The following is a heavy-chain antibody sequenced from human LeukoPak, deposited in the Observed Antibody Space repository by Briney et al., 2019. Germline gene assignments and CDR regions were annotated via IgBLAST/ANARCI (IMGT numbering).Heavy chain of an antibody. CDR2: TYYRSKWYN. Sequence: SQTLSLTCAISGDSVSRNTAGWNWIRQSPSRGLEWLGRTYYRSKWYNDYAVSVKSRITINPDTSKNQFSLQLNSVTPEDTAVYYCARESEVGATYVMSDWGQGTLVTVSS. D-gene: IGHD1-26*01. V-gene: IGHV6-1*01. CDR3: ARESEVGATYVMSD. J-gene: IGHJ4*02. CDR1: GDSVSRNTAG.